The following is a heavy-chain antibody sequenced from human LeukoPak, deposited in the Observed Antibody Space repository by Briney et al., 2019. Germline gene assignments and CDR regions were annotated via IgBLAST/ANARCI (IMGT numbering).Heavy chain of an antibody. Sequence: GGSLRLSCSASGFTFSSYAMHWVRQAPGKGLEYVSAISSNGGSTYYADSVKGRFTISRDNSKNTLYLQMSSLRAEDTAVYYCVKGVGYCSSTSCYDFDYWGQGTLVTVSS. CDR2: ISSNGGST. CDR1: GFTFSSYA. D-gene: IGHD2-2*01. CDR3: VKGVGYCSSTSCYDFDY. V-gene: IGHV3-64D*06. J-gene: IGHJ4*02.